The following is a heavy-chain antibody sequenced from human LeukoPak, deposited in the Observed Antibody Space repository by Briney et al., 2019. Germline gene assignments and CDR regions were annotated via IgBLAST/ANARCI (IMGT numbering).Heavy chain of an antibody. J-gene: IGHJ4*02. CDR3: ARGHSYSSSSSDY. V-gene: IGHV1-18*01. Sequence: ASVKVSCKTSDYTFPSCGISWVRQAPGQGLEWMGWISGYDANTHYAQKFQASVTMTTDTSTSTAYMELRSLRSDDTAVYYCARGHSYSSSSSDYWGQGTLVTVSS. CDR2: ISGYDANT. D-gene: IGHD6-6*01. CDR1: DYTFPSCG.